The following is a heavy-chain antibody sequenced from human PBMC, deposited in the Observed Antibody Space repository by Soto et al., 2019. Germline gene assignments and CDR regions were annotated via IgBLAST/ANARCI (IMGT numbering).Heavy chain of an antibody. CDR1: AGCITTSY. V-gene: IGHV4-59*01. D-gene: IGHD3-22*01. CDR3: ASSGIVGREVNTWFDP. Sequence: PSETLSLTCTVSAGCITTSYGSWIRQPLGKALEWIGYISYRGSTNYNPSLKSRLTISIDTSKSQISLKLTSMTTADTAVYYCASSGIVGREVNTWFDPWGQGTLVTVSS. CDR2: ISYRGST. J-gene: IGHJ5*02.